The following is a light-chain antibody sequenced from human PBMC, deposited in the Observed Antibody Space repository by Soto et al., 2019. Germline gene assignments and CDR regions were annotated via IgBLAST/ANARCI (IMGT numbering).Light chain of an antibody. CDR3: QQYGSSSFS. V-gene: IGKV3-20*01. Sequence: EIVLTQSPGTLSLSPGERATLSCRASQSINSNYLAWYQQRPGQAPRLLIYGASIRAPGIPDRFSGSGSGTDFTLTISRLESEDFVVYYCQQYGSSSFSFGPGTKVDF. CDR1: QSINSNY. J-gene: IGKJ3*01. CDR2: GAS.